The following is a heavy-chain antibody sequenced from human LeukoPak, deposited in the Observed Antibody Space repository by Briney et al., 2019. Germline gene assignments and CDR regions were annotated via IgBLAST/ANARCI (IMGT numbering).Heavy chain of an antibody. CDR3: ARADRNQIVVVVAARRPFDY. J-gene: IGHJ4*02. CDR2: INHSGST. D-gene: IGHD2-15*01. Sequence: SSETLSLTCAVYGGSFSGYYWSWIRQPPGKGLEWIGEINHSGSTNYNTSLKSRVTMSVDTSKNQFSLKLSSVTAADTAVYYCARADRNQIVVVVAARRPFDYWGQGTLVTVSS. V-gene: IGHV4-34*01. CDR1: GGSFSGYY.